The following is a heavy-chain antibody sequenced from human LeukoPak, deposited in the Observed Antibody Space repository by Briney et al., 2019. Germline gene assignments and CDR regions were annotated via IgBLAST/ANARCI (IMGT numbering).Heavy chain of an antibody. V-gene: IGHV5-51*01. CDR3: ARQQARERSSLAY. D-gene: IGHD6-13*01. Sequence: GESLKISCKGSGYSFTSFWISWVRQMPGRGLEWMGIIYPGDSDTRYSPSFQGQVTISVDKSISTAYLQWSSLKASDTAMYYCARQQARERSSLAYWGQGTLVTVSS. CDR2: IYPGDSDT. CDR1: GYSFTSFW. J-gene: IGHJ4*02.